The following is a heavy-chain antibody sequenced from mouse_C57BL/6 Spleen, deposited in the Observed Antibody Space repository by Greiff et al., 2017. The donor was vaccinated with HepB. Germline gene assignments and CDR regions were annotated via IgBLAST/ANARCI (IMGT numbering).Heavy chain of an antibody. CDR1: GYAFSSYW. V-gene: IGHV1-80*01. D-gene: IGHD2-1*01. J-gene: IGHJ4*01. CDR2: IYPGDGDT. Sequence: VQLQQSGAELVKPGASVKISCKASGYAFSSYWMNWVKQRPGKGLEWIGQIYPGDGDTNYNGKFKGKATLTADKSSSTAYMQLSSLTSEDSAVYFCARNYYGNYDYYAMDYWGQGTSVTVSS. CDR3: ARNYYGNYDYYAMDY.